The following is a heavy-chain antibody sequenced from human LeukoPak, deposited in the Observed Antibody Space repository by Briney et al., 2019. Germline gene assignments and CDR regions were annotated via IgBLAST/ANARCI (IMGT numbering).Heavy chain of an antibody. CDR3: ARATAAPSSYFFDH. CDR2: IYYNGNT. CDR1: GGSISTSNYY. Sequence: SETLSLTCTVSGGSISTSNYYWGWIRQPPGKGLEWIATIYYNGNTYYNPSLQSRVTISVDTSTNQFSLKLNSVIAADTAVYYCARATAAPSSYFFDHWGQGTLVTVSS. V-gene: IGHV4-39*07. D-gene: IGHD6-25*01. J-gene: IGHJ4*02.